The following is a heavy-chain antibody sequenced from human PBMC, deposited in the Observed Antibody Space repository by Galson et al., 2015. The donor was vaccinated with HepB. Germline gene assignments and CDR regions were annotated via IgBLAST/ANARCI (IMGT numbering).Heavy chain of an antibody. Sequence: SVKVSCKASGYTFISYDINWVRQASGQGLEWMGWMNPNSGNTGYAQKFQGRVTMTRNTSSSAAYMELSSLRSEDTAVYYCARGRITYYGSSGHQFYYDYGMDVWGQGTTVTVSS. CDR2: MNPNSGNT. J-gene: IGHJ6*02. D-gene: IGHD3-22*01. CDR3: ARGRITYYGSSGHQFYYDYGMDV. V-gene: IGHV1-8*01. CDR1: GYTFISYD.